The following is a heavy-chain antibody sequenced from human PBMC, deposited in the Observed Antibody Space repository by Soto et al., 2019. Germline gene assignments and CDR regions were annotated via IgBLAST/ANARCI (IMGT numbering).Heavy chain of an antibody. Sequence: QVQLQESGPGLVKPSETLSLTCTVSGGSISSYYWSWIRQPPGKGLEWIGYIYYSGSTNYNPSLKGRVTISVDTAKNRFPLKLSSVTAADTAVYYCARAPLWFGETRLWFDPWGQGTLVTVSS. D-gene: IGHD3-10*01. V-gene: IGHV4-59*01. J-gene: IGHJ5*02. CDR1: GGSISSYY. CDR2: IYYSGST. CDR3: ARAPLWFGETRLWFDP.